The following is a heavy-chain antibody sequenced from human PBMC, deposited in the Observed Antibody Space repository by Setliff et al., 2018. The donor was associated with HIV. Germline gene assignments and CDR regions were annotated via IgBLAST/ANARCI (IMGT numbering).Heavy chain of an antibody. J-gene: IGHJ4*02. CDR3: ARPHYYDSSGHYSPLGY. CDR2: IKEDGSEK. V-gene: IGHV3-7*01. CDR1: GFTFRNYW. D-gene: IGHD3-22*01. Sequence: GGSLRLSCGASGFTFRNYWMTWVRQAPGRGLECVANIKEDGSEKYYVDSVKGRFTISRDNAKDSLYLQMNNLRAEDTAVYYCARPHYYDSSGHYSPLGYWGQGTLVTVSS.